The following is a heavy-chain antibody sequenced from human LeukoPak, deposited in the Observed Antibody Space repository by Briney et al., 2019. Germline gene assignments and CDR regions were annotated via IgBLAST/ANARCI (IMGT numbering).Heavy chain of an antibody. J-gene: IGHJ4*02. V-gene: IGHV4-31*03. CDR2: IYYSGST. CDR3: ARELDLVSYFDY. D-gene: IGHD3/OR15-3a*01. Sequence: RASETLSLTCTVSGGSLSSGGYYWSWIRQHPGKGLEWIGYIYYSGSTYYNPSLKSRVTISVDTSKNQFSLKLSSVTAADTAVYYCARELDLVSYFDYSGQGTLVTVSS. CDR1: GGSLSSGGYY.